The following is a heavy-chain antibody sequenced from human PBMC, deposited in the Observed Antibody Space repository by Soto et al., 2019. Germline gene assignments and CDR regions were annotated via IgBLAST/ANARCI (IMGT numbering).Heavy chain of an antibody. CDR3: ARDHRLEWLAPEPEGLDY. V-gene: IGHV3-30-3*01. CDR1: GFTFSSYA. CDR2: ISYDGSNK. J-gene: IGHJ4*02. Sequence: PGGSLRLSCAASGFTFSSYAMHWVRQAPGKGLEWVAVISYDGSNKYYADSVKGRFTISRDNSKNTLYLQMNSLRAEDTAVYYCARDHRLEWLAPEPEGLDYWGQGTLVTVSS. D-gene: IGHD3-3*01.